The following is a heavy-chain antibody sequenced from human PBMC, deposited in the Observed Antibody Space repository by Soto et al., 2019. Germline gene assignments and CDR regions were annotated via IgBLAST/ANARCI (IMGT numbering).Heavy chain of an antibody. CDR1: GFTFSSYG. D-gene: IGHD3-22*01. Sequence: QVQLVESGGGVVQPGRSLRLSCAASGFTFSSYGMHWVRQAPGKGLEWVAVIWYDGSNKYYADSVKGRFTISRDNSKNTLYLQMNSLRAEDTAVYYCARERGGYHNPWGQGTLVTVSS. J-gene: IGHJ5*02. CDR3: ARERGGYHNP. CDR2: IWYDGSNK. V-gene: IGHV3-33*01.